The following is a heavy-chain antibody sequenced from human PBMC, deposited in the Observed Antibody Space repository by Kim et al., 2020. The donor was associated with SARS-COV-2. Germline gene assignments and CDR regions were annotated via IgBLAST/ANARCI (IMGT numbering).Heavy chain of an antibody. V-gene: IGHV3-30*02. D-gene: IGHD6-19*01. Sequence: YPDPVKGRFTISRDNSKNPLYLQMNSLRAEDTAVYYCAKSAAVAVSFDYWGQGTLVTVSS. J-gene: IGHJ4*02. CDR3: AKSAAVAVSFDY.